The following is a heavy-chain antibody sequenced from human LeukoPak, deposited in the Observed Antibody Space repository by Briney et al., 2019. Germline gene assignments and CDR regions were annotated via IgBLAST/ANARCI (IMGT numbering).Heavy chain of an antibody. CDR1: GFTFTTYD. CDR2: IGTTGDT. V-gene: IGHV3-13*01. Sequence: GGSLRLSCAASGFTFTTYDMHWVRQATGKGLEWVSAIGTTGDTYYPGSVKGRFTISRENARNSLYLQMNSLRAGDTAVYYCARDRGGGHMDVWGKGTTVTISS. CDR3: ARDRGGGHMDV. D-gene: IGHD2-15*01. J-gene: IGHJ6*03.